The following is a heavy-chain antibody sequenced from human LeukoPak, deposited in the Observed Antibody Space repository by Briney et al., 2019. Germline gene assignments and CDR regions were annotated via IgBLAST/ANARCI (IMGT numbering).Heavy chain of an antibody. CDR1: GCTFTRYY. CDR3: ARDLRYSGSSKDAFDI. D-gene: IGHD1-26*01. Sequence: ASVKVSCKASGCTFTRYYLHWVRQAPGQGLERMGWIKPKSGGPTYAKKFQGRVTMTRDTSISTGYMKLSRLRSDDTGVYYCARDLRYSGSSKDAFDIWGQGTMVTVSS. J-gene: IGHJ3*02. CDR2: IKPKSGGP. V-gene: IGHV1-2*02.